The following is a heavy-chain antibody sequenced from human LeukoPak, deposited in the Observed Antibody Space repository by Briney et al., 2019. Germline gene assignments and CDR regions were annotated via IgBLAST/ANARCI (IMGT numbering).Heavy chain of an antibody. CDR1: GFTFSSYA. D-gene: IGHD3-16*01. V-gene: IGHV3-23*01. CDR2: ISGTGGST. Sequence: PGGSLRLSCAASGFTFSSYAMSWVRQAPGKGLEWVSAISGTGGSTYYADSVKGRLNISRDNSKNTLYLQMDSLRAEDTAVYYCAKDQRLGELQYTNPPFDYWGQGTLVTVSS. CDR3: AKDQRLGELQYTNPPFDY. J-gene: IGHJ4*02.